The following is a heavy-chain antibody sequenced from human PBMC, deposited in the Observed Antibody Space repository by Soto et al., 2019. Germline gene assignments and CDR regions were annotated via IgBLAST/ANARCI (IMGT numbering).Heavy chain of an antibody. CDR3: TNAATVRGVSSVYDYYYMDV. Sequence: PSQTLSLTCAISGDSVSSNSAAWNWIRQSPSRGLEWLGRTYYRSKWYNDYAVSVKSRITINPDTSKNQFSLQLNSVTPEDTAVYYSTNAATVRGVSSVYDYYYMDVWGKGTTVTVSS. V-gene: IGHV6-1*01. D-gene: IGHD3-10*01. CDR1: GDSVSSNSAA. J-gene: IGHJ6*03. CDR2: TYYRSKWYN.